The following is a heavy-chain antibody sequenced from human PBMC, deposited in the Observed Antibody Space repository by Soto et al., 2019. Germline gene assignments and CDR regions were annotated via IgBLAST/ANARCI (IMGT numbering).Heavy chain of an antibody. V-gene: IGHV4-34*01. CDR3: ARGRTTVTPNGHYYYYYYMDV. Sequence: SETLSLTCAVYGGSFSGYYWSWIRQPPGKGLEWFGEINHSGSTNYNPSLKSRVTISVDTSKNQFSLKLSSVTAADTAVYYCARGRTTVTPNGHYYYYYYMDVWGKGTTVTVSS. CDR1: GGSFSGYY. D-gene: IGHD4-17*01. CDR2: INHSGST. J-gene: IGHJ6*03.